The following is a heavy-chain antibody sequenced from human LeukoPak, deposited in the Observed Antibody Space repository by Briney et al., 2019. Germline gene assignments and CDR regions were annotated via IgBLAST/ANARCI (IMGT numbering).Heavy chain of an antibody. CDR1: GYTFTSYA. D-gene: IGHD5-18*01. J-gene: IGHJ4*02. CDR3: ASGYSYGYLLV. Sequence: ASVKVSCKASGYTFTSYAMNWVRQAPGQGLEWMGWINTNTGNPTYAQGFTGRFVFSLDTSVSAAYLQISSLKSEDTAVYYCASGYSYGYLLVWGQGTLVTVSS. V-gene: IGHV7-4-1*02. CDR2: INTNTGNP.